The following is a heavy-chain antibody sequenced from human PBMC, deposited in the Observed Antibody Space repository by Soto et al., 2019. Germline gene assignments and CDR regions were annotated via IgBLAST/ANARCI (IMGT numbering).Heavy chain of an antibody. Sequence: QVQLQESGPGLVKPSETLSLTCTVSGGSISSYYWSWIRQPPGKGLEWIGYIYYSGSTNYNPSLKSRVTISVDTSKNQFSLKLSSVTAADTAVYYCARGWGDFWSGYSPGTDYYYYMDVWGKGTTVTVSS. CDR3: ARGWGDFWSGYSPGTDYYYYMDV. V-gene: IGHV4-59*01. J-gene: IGHJ6*03. CDR1: GGSISSYY. D-gene: IGHD3-3*01. CDR2: IYYSGST.